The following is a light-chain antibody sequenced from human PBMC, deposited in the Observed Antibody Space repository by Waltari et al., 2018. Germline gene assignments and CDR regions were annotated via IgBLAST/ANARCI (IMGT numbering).Light chain of an antibody. CDR3: ASYTTSDSDV. CDR1: SIAVGAYNY. Sequence: QSALTQPPSVSGSPGQSIPISCAGSSIAVGAYNYVSWYHQHPGKAPRLIIYDVSNRPSGVSNRVSGSRSGNTASLTISGLQAEDEADYYCASYTTSDSDVFGTGTEVTVL. CDR2: DVS. V-gene: IGLV2-14*03. J-gene: IGLJ1*01.